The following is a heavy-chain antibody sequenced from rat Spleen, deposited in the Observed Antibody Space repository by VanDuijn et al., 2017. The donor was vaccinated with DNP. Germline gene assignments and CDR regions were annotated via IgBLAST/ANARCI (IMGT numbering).Heavy chain of an antibody. V-gene: IGHV5-7*01. CDR2: IFYDGSST. CDR3: ARPNYGGYEGWFAY. D-gene: IGHD1-11*01. J-gene: IGHJ3*01. Sequence: EVQLVESGGGFVQPGRSLKLSCTASGFTFSDYYMAWVRQAPKKGLEWVATIFYDGSSTFYRDSVKGRFTISRNNAKSTLYLQMDSLRSEDTASYYCARPNYGGYEGWFAYWGQGTLVTVSS. CDR1: GFTFSDYY.